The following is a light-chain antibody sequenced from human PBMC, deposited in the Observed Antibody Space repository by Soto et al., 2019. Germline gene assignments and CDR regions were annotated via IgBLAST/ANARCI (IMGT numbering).Light chain of an antibody. CDR2: GAS. J-gene: IGKJ4*01. Sequence: EIVMTQSPATLSVSPGERATLSCRASQSVSSNLAWYQHKPGQAPRLLIYGASTRATGIPARFSGSGSGTEFTITISSLQSEDFAVYYCQKYNNWPPSAFGGGTKVEIK. V-gene: IGKV3-15*01. CDR3: QKYNNWPPSA. CDR1: QSVSSN.